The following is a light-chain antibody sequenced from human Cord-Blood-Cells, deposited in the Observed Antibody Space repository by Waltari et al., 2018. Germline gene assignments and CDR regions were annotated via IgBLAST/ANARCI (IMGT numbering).Light chain of an antibody. CDR3: CSYAGSSTSV. CDR1: RRDVGSYNL. V-gene: IGLV2-23*01. J-gene: IGLJ3*02. Sequence: QSALTQPASVSGSPGQSLTIPCTGTRRDVGSYNLVSWYQQHPGKAPKLMIYEGSKLPSGVSNRFSGSKSGNTASLTISGLQAEDEADYYCCSYAGSSTSVFGGGTKLTVL. CDR2: EGS.